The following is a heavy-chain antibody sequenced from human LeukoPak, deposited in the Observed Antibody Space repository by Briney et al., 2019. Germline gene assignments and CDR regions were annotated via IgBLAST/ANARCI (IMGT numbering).Heavy chain of an antibody. V-gene: IGHV4-59*01. J-gene: IGHJ4*02. CDR1: GGSINNYY. D-gene: IGHD4-17*01. CDR2: IYYRGST. CDR3: ARGGDYGDLRYFDY. Sequence: PSETLSLTCTVSGGSINNYYWSWIRQPPGKGLEWIGYIYYRGSTNYNPSLKSRVTFSVETSKNQFSLKLNSMTAADTAVYYCARGGDYGDLRYFDYWGQGTLVTVSS.